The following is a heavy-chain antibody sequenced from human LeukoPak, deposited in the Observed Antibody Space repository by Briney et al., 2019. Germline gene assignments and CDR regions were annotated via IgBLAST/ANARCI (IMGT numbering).Heavy chain of an antibody. Sequence: PSETLSLNRTVSGGSIRSYYWSWIRQPPGKGLEWIGYIYYSGSTNYNPSLKSRVTISVDTSKNQFSLKLSSVTAADTAVYYCARDSGYDSSGYFDYWGQGTLVTVSS. CDR3: ARDSGYDSSGYFDY. V-gene: IGHV4-59*01. J-gene: IGHJ4*02. CDR1: GGSIRSYY. CDR2: IYYSGST. D-gene: IGHD3-22*01.